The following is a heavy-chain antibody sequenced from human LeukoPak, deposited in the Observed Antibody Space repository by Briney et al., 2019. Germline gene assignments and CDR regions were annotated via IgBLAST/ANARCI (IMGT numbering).Heavy chain of an antibody. CDR1: GGSISSTIYY. D-gene: IGHD1-7*01. Sequence: SETLSLTCTASGGSISSTIYYWGWIRQPPGKGLEWIGSIFYSGSTYYNPSLKSRVTISVDTSKNQFSLKLSSLTAADTAVYYCATDLAELNYWGQGTLVTVSS. CDR3: ATDLAELNY. J-gene: IGHJ4*02. V-gene: IGHV4-39*01. CDR2: IFYSGST.